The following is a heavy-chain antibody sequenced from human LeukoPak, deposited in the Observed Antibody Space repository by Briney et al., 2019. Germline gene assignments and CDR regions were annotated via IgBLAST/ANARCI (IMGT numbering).Heavy chain of an antibody. V-gene: IGHV4-59*01. J-gene: IGHJ4*02. CDR1: GGSISSYY. D-gene: IGHD1-26*01. CDR3: ARELVGAAFDY. Sequence: PSETLSLTCTVSGGSISSYYWSWIRQPPGKGLEWIGYIYYSGSTNYNPSLKSRVTISVDTSKNQFSLKLSSVTAADTAVYYSARELVGAAFDYWGQGTLVTVSS. CDR2: IYYSGST.